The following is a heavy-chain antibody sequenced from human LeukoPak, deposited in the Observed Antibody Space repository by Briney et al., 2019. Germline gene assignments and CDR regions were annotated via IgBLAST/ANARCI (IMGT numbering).Heavy chain of an antibody. J-gene: IGHJ4*02. Sequence: HPGGSLRLSCEASGFTFSSYWMHWVRQALGKGLMWVSRIYSDEGSRNYADSVKGRFTISRDNAKNTLYLQMDSLRAEDTAVYYWARDADWYGQSFDYWGQGTLVTVSS. V-gene: IGHV3-74*01. CDR1: GFTFSSYW. CDR2: IYSDEGSR. CDR3: ARDADWYGQSFDY. D-gene: IGHD3-9*01.